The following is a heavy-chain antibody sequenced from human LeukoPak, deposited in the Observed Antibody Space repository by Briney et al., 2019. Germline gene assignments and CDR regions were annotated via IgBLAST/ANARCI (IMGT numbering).Heavy chain of an antibody. D-gene: IGHD3-16*02. CDR3: ARGGVGYDYVWGSYPAMYYFDY. CDR1: GFTFSDYY. J-gene: IGHJ4*02. Sequence: GGSLRLSCAASGFTFSDYYMSWIRQAPGKGLEWVSYISSSGSTIYYADSVKGRFTISRDNAKNSLYLQTNSLRAEDTAVYYCARGGVGYDYVWGSYPAMYYFDYWGQGTLVTVSS. V-gene: IGHV3-11*04. CDR2: ISSSGSTI.